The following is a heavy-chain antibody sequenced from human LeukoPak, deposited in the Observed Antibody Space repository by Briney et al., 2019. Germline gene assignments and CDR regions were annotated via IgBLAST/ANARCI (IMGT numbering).Heavy chain of an antibody. D-gene: IGHD3-10*01. CDR3: VRSLPGTMLRGYGMDV. Sequence: GEALTISSKTPRYTFRSYWIGWVRPMPRKGLGRMGVIFSHESDTRYSPSLQGQVTISADKSTNTPSLHWCSVTASDTPMYYCVRSLPGTMLRGYGMDVWGTGTTVIVSA. CDR2: IFSHESDT. V-gene: IGHV5-51*01. CDR1: RYTFRSYW. J-gene: IGHJ6*04.